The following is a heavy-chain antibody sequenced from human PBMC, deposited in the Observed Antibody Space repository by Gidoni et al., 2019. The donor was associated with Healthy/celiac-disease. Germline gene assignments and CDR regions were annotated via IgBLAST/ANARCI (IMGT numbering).Heavy chain of an antibody. CDR3: ARQNYYDSSGYYGPHDAFDI. CDR1: GGSISSYY. J-gene: IGHJ3*02. Sequence: QVQLQESGPGLVKPSETLSLTCTVSGGSISSYYWRWIRQPPGKGLEWIGYIYYSGSTNYNPSLKSRVTISVDTSKNQFSLKLSSVTAADTAVYYCARQNYYDSSGYYGPHDAFDIWGQGTMVTVSS. V-gene: IGHV4-59*08. CDR2: IYYSGST. D-gene: IGHD3-22*01.